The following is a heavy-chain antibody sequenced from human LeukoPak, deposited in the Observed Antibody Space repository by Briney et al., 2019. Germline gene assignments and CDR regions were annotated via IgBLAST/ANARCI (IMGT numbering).Heavy chain of an antibody. CDR2: INHSGST. J-gene: IGHJ5*02. D-gene: IGHD2-15*01. Sequence: PSETLSLTCAVYGGSFSGYYWSWIRQPPGKGLEWIGEINHSGSTNYNPSLKNRVTISVDTSKNQFSLKLSSVTAADTAVYYCARGGPPYCSGGSCYSNWFDPWGRGTLVTVSS. CDR1: GGSFSGYY. V-gene: IGHV4-34*01. CDR3: ARGGPPYCSGGSCYSNWFDP.